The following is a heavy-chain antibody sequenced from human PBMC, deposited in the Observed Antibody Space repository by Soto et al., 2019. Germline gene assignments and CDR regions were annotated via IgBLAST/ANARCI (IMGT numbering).Heavy chain of an antibody. J-gene: IGHJ6*02. CDR3: ARGDRGGSGSPASYYYSGLDV. CDR1: GFTFNSYA. CDR2: VSAGGDMT. Sequence: DVQVLESGGDVVQPGGSLRLSCAASGFTFNSYAMSWVRQAPGKGLEWVSSVSAGGDMTYFSDSVKGRFTLSRDNSNNALFQQINSLRIEDTALYYCARGDRGGSGSPASYYYSGLDVWGQGTTVTVS. D-gene: IGHD3-10*01. V-gene: IGHV3-23*01.